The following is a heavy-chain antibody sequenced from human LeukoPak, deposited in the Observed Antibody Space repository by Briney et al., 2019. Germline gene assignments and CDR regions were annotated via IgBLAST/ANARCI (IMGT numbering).Heavy chain of an antibody. CDR3: AREVTAYYYYGMDV. D-gene: IGHD5-18*01. V-gene: IGHV3-23*01. J-gene: IGHJ6*02. CDR2: ISRSGGST. Sequence: GGSLRLSCAASGLTFSSCAMSWVRQAPGKGLEWVSAISRSGGSTYYADSVKGRFTISRDNSKNTLYLQMDSLRAEDTAVYYCAREVTAYYYYGMDVWGQGTTVTVSS. CDR1: GLTFSSCA.